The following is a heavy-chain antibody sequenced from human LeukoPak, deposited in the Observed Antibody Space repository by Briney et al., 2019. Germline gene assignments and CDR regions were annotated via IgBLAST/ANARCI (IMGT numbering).Heavy chain of an antibody. CDR3: ARGSRYDILTGYYNSYYFDY. V-gene: IGHV4-39*07. Sequence: SETLSLTCTVSGGSISSSSYYWGWIRQPPGKGLEWIGSIYYSGSTYYNPSLKSRVTISVDTSKNQFSLKLSSVTAADTAVYYCARGSRYDILTGYYNSYYFDYWGQGTLVTVSS. CDR2: IYYSGST. D-gene: IGHD3-9*01. J-gene: IGHJ4*02. CDR1: GGSISSSSYY.